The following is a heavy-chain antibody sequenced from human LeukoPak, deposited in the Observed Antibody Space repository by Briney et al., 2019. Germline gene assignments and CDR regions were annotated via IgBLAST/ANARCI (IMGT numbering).Heavy chain of an antibody. CDR1: GYTFTSYD. J-gene: IGHJ6*02. CDR2: MNPNSGNT. CDR3: ARGDYSSSWSVYYYYYYGMDV. V-gene: IGHV1-8*01. Sequence: ASVTVSCTASGYTFTSYDINWVRQATGQGLEWMGWMNPNSGNTGYAQKFQGRVTMTRNTSISTAYMELSSLRSEDTAVYYCARGDYSSSWSVYYYYYYGMDVWGQGTTVTVSS. D-gene: IGHD6-13*01.